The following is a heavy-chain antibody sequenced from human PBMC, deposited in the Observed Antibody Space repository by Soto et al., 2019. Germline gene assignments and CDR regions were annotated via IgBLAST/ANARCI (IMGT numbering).Heavy chain of an antibody. CDR3: ARVLCSSTPCYFPDWFDP. CDR2: IYYSGSA. J-gene: IGHJ5*02. V-gene: IGHV4-31*03. Sequence: QVQLQESGPGLVKPSQTLSLTCTVSGGSISSGANYWSWVRQGPGKGLEWIGNIYYSGSAYYNPSLKSRLTMSVDTSKNSFSLKLTSVTAADTAVYYCARVLCSSTPCYFPDWFDPWGQGTLVTVSS. D-gene: IGHD2-2*01. CDR1: GGSISSGANY.